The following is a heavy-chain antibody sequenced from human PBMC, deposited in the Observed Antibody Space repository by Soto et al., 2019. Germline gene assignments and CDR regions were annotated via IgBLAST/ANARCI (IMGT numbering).Heavy chain of an antibody. V-gene: IGHV4-34*01. Sequence: QVQLQQWGAGLLKPSETLSLTCAVYGGSFSGYYWSWIRQPPGKGLEWIGEINHSGSTNYNPSLKSRVTISVDTSKNQFSLKLSSVTAADTAVYYCARAGPLPRDLLWGGLPLYYGMDVWGQGTTVTVSS. D-gene: IGHD3-10*01. J-gene: IGHJ6*02. CDR2: INHSGST. CDR3: ARAGPLPRDLLWGGLPLYYGMDV. CDR1: GGSFSGYY.